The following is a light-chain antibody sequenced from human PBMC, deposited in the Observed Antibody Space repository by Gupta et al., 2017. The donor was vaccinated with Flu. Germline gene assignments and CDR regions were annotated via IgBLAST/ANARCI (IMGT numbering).Light chain of an antibody. J-gene: IGKJ1*01. CDR2: AAS. CDR3: QQSHT. CDR1: QNIGHY. Sequence: MTQSPSSLSASVGDRVTITCRASQNIGHYLNWDQQKAGKAPRLLIYAASTLQSGVPSRFXGSXSGTDFXLTITSMQPEDFETYYCQQSHTFGXGTKVDIK. V-gene: IGKV1-39*01.